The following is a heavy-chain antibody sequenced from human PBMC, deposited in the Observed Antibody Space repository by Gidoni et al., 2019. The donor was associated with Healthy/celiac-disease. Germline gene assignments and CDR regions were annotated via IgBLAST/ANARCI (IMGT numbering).Heavy chain of an antibody. Sequence: SNAWMNWVRQAPGKGLEWVGRIKSKTDGGTTDYAAPVKGRFTISRDDSKNTLYLQMNSLKTEDTAVYYCTTDYYGSGSPDAFDIWGQGTMVTVSS. CDR3: TTDYYGSGSPDAFDI. J-gene: IGHJ3*02. CDR1: SNAW. V-gene: IGHV3-15*07. D-gene: IGHD3-10*01. CDR2: IKSKTDGGTT.